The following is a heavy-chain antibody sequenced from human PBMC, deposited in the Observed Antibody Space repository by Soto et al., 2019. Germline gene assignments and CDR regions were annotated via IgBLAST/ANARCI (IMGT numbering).Heavy chain of an antibody. J-gene: IGHJ4*01. CDR1: GFTLRNYW. CDR3: ARDGIYESGRKNDY. D-gene: IGHD3-10*01. CDR2: INQDGGVK. V-gene: IGHV3-7*04. Sequence: PEASLRRSCAASGFTLRNYWMSWVRQAPGKGLEWVADINQDGGVKHYLDSVKGRFTISRDNAKNSLDLQMNSLRVDDTAIYYCARDGIYESGRKNDYWGHGT.